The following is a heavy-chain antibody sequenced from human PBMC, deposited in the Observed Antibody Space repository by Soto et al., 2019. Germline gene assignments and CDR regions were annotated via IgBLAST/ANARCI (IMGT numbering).Heavy chain of an antibody. V-gene: IGHV3-30-3*01. CDR3: ARGVMGEHFDY. D-gene: IGHD3-16*01. CDR1: GFTFSSHA. CDR2: ISYDGSNK. Sequence: GGSLRLSCAASGFTFSSHAMHWVRQAPGKGLEWVAVISYDGSNKYYADSVKGRFTISRGNSKNTLYLQMNSLRAEDTAVYYCARGVMGEHFDYWGQGTLVTVSS. J-gene: IGHJ4*02.